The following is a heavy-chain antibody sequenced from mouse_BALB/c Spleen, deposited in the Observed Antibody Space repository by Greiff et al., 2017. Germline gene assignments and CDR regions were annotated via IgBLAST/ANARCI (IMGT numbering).Heavy chain of an antibody. CDR2: IDPSNSET. D-gene: IGHD4-1*02. J-gene: IGHJ4*01. Sequence: VQLQQSGAELVKPGASVKLSCTASGFNIKDTYMHWVKQRPGQGLEWIGMIDPSNSETRLNQKFKDKATLNVDKSSNTAYMQLSSLTSEDSAVYYCAREGQLGRAYAMDYWGQGTSVTVSS. CDR3: AREGQLGRAYAMDY. CDR1: GFNIKDTY. V-gene: IGHV14-3*02.